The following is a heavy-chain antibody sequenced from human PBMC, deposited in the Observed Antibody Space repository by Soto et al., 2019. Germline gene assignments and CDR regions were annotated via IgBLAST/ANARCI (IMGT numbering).Heavy chain of an antibody. CDR3: ARRKNDFWSGYSYYYYMDV. Sequence: SETLSLTCAVYGGSFSGYYWSWIRQPPGKGLEWIGEINHSGSTNYNPSLKSRVTISVDTSKNQFSLKLSSVTAADTAVYYCARRKNDFWSGYSYYYYMDVWGKGTTVTVSS. CDR2: INHSGST. V-gene: IGHV4-34*01. J-gene: IGHJ6*03. CDR1: GGSFSGYY. D-gene: IGHD3-3*01.